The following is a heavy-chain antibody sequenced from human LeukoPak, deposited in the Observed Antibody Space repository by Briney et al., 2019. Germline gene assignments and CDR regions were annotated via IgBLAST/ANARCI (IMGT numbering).Heavy chain of an antibody. CDR2: IKQDGSEK. Sequence: GGSLRLSCAASGFTFNSYYMGWVREAPGKGLEWVANIKQDGSEKYYVDSVKGRFTISRDNAKNSLYLQMNSLRAEDTAVYYCARDGSYCSTTSCYYYYYMGVWGKGTTVTVSS. CDR3: ARDGSYCSTTSCYYYYYMGV. CDR1: GFTFNSYY. J-gene: IGHJ6*03. D-gene: IGHD2-2*01. V-gene: IGHV3-7*01.